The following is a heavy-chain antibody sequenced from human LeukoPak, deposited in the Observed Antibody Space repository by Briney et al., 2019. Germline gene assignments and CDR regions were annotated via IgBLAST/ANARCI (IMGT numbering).Heavy chain of an antibody. CDR2: IYYSGST. J-gene: IGHJ4*02. V-gene: IGHV4-39*01. CDR3: ARQDDYTLDY. D-gene: IGHD2-2*02. CDR1: GGSISSSSYY. Sequence: PSETLSLTCTVSGGSISSSSYYWGWIRQAPGKGLEWIGSIYYSGSTYYNPSLKSRVTISVDTSKNQFSLKLSSVTAADTAVYYCARQDDYTLDYWGQGTLVTVSS.